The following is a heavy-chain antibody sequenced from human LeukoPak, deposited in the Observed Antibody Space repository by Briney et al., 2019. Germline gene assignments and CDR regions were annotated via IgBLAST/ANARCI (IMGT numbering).Heavy chain of an antibody. CDR1: GFSFSTYW. CDR2: INGDGSTT. D-gene: IGHD2-15*01. Sequence: GGSLRLSCAASGFSFSTYWMHWVRQAPGEGLVWVSRINGDGSTTNYADSVKGRFTISRDNAKNTLYLQMNSLRAEDTAVYYCTRRVDATRWYDSWGQGTLVTVSS. V-gene: IGHV3-74*01. J-gene: IGHJ5*01. CDR3: TRRVDATRWYDS.